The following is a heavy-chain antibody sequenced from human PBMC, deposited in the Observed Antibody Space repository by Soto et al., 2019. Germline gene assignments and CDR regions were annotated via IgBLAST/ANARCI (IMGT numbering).Heavy chain of an antibody. D-gene: IGHD2-2*01. Sequence: ASVKVSCKASGYTSADFGISWVRQAPGQGLEWMGWVSGNNGASNPAPKVQGRITMTLDTSTGVSYMALRSLRSDDTAIYYCVRDQKYFRVNGNWFDSWGQGTRGTVSS. CDR3: VRDQKYFRVNGNWFDS. CDR1: GYTSADFG. V-gene: IGHV1-18*04. CDR2: VSGNNGAS. J-gene: IGHJ5*01.